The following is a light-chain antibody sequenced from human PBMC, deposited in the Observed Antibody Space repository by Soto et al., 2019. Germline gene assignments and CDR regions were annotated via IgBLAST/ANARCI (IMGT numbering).Light chain of an antibody. J-gene: IGKJ4*01. V-gene: IGKV4-1*01. CDR3: QKSYRIPLT. Sequence: IVMTQSPDSLAVSLGERATINCKSSQSVLSSSNSKNYLAWYQQKPGQPPKLLISWASTRESGVTDRFSGSGSGTDFSLTISSLQAEDVAVYYSQKSYRIPLTFGGGTKVEIK. CDR1: QSVLSSSNSKNY. CDR2: WAS.